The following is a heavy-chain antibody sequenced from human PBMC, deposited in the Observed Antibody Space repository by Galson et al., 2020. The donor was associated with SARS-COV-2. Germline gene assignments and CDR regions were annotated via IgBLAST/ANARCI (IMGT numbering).Heavy chain of an antibody. CDR2: IYYSGST. Sequence: SETLSLTCPVSGGSISSSSYYWGWIRQPPGKGLEWIGSIYYSGSTYYNPSLKSRVTISVDTSKNQFSLKLSSVTAADTAVYYCARSTSGYYFDDAFDIWGQGTMVTVSS. CDR1: GGSISSSSYY. CDR3: ARSTSGYYFDDAFDI. J-gene: IGHJ3*02. D-gene: IGHD3-22*01. V-gene: IGHV4-39*01.